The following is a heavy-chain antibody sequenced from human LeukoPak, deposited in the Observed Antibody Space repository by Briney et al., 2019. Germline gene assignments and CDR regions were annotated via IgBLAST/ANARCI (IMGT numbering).Heavy chain of an antibody. V-gene: IGHV1-24*01. CDR2: FDPEDGET. CDR3: ATLYSGSFYYFDY. CDR1: GYTLTELS. Sequence: ASVKVSCKVSGYTLTELSMHWVRQAPGKGLERMGGFDPEDGETIYAQKFQGRVTMTEDTSTDTAYMELSSLRSEDTAVYYCATLYSGSFYYFDYWGQGTLVTVSS. D-gene: IGHD1-26*01. J-gene: IGHJ4*02.